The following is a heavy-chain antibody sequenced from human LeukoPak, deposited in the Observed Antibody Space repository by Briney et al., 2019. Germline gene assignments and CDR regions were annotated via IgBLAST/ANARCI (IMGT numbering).Heavy chain of an antibody. CDR3: ARDIELSC. CDR2: ISASGGNS. Sequence: GGSLRLSCAASGFTFSDYEMNWVRQASGRGLEWVSLISASGGNSSYADSVKGRFTVSRDSSKNTLHLQMNSLRAEDTAVYYCARDIELSCWGQGTLVTVSS. D-gene: IGHD1-26*01. V-gene: IGHV3-23*01. CDR1: GFTFSDYE. J-gene: IGHJ4*02.